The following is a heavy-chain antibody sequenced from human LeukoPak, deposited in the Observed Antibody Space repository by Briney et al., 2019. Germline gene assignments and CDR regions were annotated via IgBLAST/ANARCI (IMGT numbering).Heavy chain of an antibody. CDR2: IIPIFGTA. V-gene: IGHV1-69*13. Sequence: SVNVSCKASGGTFSSDAISWVRQATGQGLERMGGIIPIFGTANYAQKFQGRVTITADESTSTAYMELSSLRSEDTAVYYCARDRGPRIYYDFWSGYYTLFDYWGQGTLVTVSS. D-gene: IGHD3-3*01. CDR3: ARDRGPRIYYDFWSGYYTLFDY. J-gene: IGHJ4*02. CDR1: GGTFSSDA.